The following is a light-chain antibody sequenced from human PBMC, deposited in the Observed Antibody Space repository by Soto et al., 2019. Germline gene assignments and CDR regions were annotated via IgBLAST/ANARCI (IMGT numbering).Light chain of an antibody. J-gene: IGKJ1*01. CDR2: AAS. CDR3: QQNYRATPWT. Sequence: DLQMTQSPSSLSASVGDRITITCRASQSISRYLNWYQHKPGKAPKLLINAASSLERGVPSRFSGGGSGTDCTLNISSLQPDDFATYYCQQNYRATPWTFGQGTKVEVK. V-gene: IGKV1-39*01. CDR1: QSISRY.